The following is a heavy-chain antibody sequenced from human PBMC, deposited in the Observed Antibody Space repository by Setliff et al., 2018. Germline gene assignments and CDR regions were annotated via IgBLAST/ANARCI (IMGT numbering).Heavy chain of an antibody. CDR1: GYTFTSSD. Sequence: ASVKVSCKASGYTFTSSDINWVRQATGQGLEWMGWMNPNSGNTGYAQKCQGRVTMTRNTSLITAYMELSSRRSDDTAVYYCATLIKYSSSWPHDDFDIWGQGTRVTV. J-gene: IGHJ3*02. CDR3: ATLIKYSSSWPHDDFDI. D-gene: IGHD6-13*01. CDR2: MNPNSGNT. V-gene: IGHV1-8*01.